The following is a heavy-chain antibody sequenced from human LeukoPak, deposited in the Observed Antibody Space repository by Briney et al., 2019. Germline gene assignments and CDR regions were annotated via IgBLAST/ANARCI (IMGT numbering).Heavy chain of an antibody. J-gene: IGHJ4*02. V-gene: IGHV1-2*02. D-gene: IGHD6-13*01. CDR2: INPNSGGT. CDR3: VKEGIAAGS. CDR1: GYTFTGYS. Sequence: ASVRVSCKASGYTFTGYSMHWVRQAPGQGLEWMGWINPNSGGTNYAPKFQGRVTMTRDTSSSTAYMELSSLRSDDTAVYYCVKEGIAAGSWGQGTLVIVSS.